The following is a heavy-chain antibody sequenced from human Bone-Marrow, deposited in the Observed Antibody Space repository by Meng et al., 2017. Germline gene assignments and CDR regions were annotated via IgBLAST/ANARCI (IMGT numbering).Heavy chain of an antibody. V-gene: IGHV3-15*01. Sequence: EVHLVGLGGGLVKPGGSLRLSCVASGFRVTDAWMSWVRQAPGKGLEWVGRINSNRDGGTTDYAAPVKGRFTISRDDSKNTLYLQMNSLITEDTGVYFCATGAAAADHWGQGTLVTVSS. CDR1: GFRVTDAW. CDR3: ATGAAAADH. D-gene: IGHD6-13*01. J-gene: IGHJ4*02. CDR2: INSNRDGGTT.